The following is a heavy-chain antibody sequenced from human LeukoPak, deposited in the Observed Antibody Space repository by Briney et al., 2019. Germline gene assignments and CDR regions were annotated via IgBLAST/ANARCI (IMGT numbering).Heavy chain of an antibody. CDR2: MNQEGNEK. CDR3: ARLHSGSYYFDY. J-gene: IGHJ4*02. Sequence: GGSLRLSCAAYRFNFSNYWMAWVRQTPEKGREWVANMNQEGNEKNYVDSVKGPFTIFSDNANNSLYLQMNSLRAEDTAVYYCARLHSGSYYFDYWGQGTLVTVSS. V-gene: IGHV3-7*01. D-gene: IGHD3-22*01. CDR1: RFNFSNYW.